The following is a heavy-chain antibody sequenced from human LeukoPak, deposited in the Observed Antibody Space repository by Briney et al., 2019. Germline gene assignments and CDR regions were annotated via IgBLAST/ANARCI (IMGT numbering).Heavy chain of an antibody. D-gene: IGHD1-26*01. V-gene: IGHV1-69*13. Sequence: SVKVSCKASGGNFMSFAISWVRQAPGQGLEWMGGIIPIFGTANYAQRFQGRVTITADESTSTAYMELSSLRSEGTAVYYCARVLGSYYSAFDIWGQGTMVTVSS. CDR1: GGNFMSFA. J-gene: IGHJ3*02. CDR3: ARVLGSYYSAFDI. CDR2: IIPIFGTA.